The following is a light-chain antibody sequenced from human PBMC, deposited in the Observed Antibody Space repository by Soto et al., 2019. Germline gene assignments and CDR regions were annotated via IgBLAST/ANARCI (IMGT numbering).Light chain of an antibody. Sequence: EIVMTQSPATLSVSPGERCTLSCRASQSVSSNLAWYQQKPGQAPRLLIYGASSRATGIPDRFSGSGSGTDFTLTISRLEPEDFAVYYCQQYGSSPLITFGQGTRLEI. CDR2: GAS. V-gene: IGKV3-20*01. CDR1: QSVSSN. CDR3: QQYGSSPLIT. J-gene: IGKJ5*01.